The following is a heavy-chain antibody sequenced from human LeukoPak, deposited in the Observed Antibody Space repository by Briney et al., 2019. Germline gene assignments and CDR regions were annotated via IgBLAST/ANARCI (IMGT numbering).Heavy chain of an antibody. CDR3: ARDTYYYGSGSYRLDY. J-gene: IGHJ4*02. D-gene: IGHD3-10*01. V-gene: IGHV4-34*01. CDR1: GGSFSGYY. CDR2: INHSGST. Sequence: PSETLSLTCAVYGGSFSGYYWSWIRQPPGKGLEWIGEINHSGSTNYNPSLKSRVSISVDTSKNQFSLKLSSVTAADAAVYYCARDTYYYGSGSYRLDYWGQGTLVTVSS.